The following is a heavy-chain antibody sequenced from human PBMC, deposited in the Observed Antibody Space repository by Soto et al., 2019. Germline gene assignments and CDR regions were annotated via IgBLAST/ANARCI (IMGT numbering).Heavy chain of an antibody. J-gene: IGHJ5*02. V-gene: IGHV1-69-2*01. CDR1: GYTFTDYY. CDR3: ATVSTRDLGYCSGGSCYSGWFDP. CDR2: VDPEDGET. D-gene: IGHD2-15*01. Sequence: EVQLVQSGAEVKKPGATVKISCKVSGYTFTDYYMHWVQQAPGKGLEWMGLVDPEDGETIYAEKFQGRVTITADTSTDTAYMELSSLRSEDTAVYYCATVSTRDLGYCSGGSCYSGWFDPWGQGTLVTVSS.